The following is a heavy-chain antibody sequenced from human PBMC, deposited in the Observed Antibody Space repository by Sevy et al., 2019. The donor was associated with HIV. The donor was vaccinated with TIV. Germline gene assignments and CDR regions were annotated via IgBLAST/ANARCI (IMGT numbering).Heavy chain of an antibody. D-gene: IGHD6-13*01. J-gene: IGHJ4*02. CDR3: VRAIAADGSF. CDR2: IKQDGSVK. Sequence: GGSLRLSCAASGFSLNSYWMSWVRQAPGKGLEWVANIKQDGSVKYYGDSVKGRLTISRDNARNLLYLQMNSLRAEDTALYYCVRAIAADGSFWGQGTLVTVSS. CDR1: GFSLNSYW. V-gene: IGHV3-7*01.